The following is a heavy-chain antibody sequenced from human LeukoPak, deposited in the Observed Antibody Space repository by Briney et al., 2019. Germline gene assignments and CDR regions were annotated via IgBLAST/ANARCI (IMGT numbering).Heavy chain of an antibody. CDR1: GHTFTGYY. V-gene: IGHV1-2*02. CDR2: TNPNSGGT. D-gene: IGHD6-25*01. Sequence: ASVKVSFKASGHTFTGYYMHWVRQATGQALQWIGWTNPNSGGTNHAQKFQGRVSMTRDTSISTAYMELSRLRSDDTAVYYCAQTSGWDSLKYWGQGTLVTVSS. J-gene: IGHJ4*02. CDR3: AQTSGWDSLKY.